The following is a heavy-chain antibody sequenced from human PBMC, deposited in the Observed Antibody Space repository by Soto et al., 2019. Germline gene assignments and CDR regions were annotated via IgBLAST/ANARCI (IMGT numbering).Heavy chain of an antibody. V-gene: IGHV4-30-4*01. D-gene: IGHD5-18*01. Sequence: SEALSLTCTVSGGSISSGDYYWSWIRQPPGKGLEWIGYIYYSGSTYYNPSLKSRVTISVDTSKNQFSLKLSSVTAADTAVYYCARDIRGYSYGLWMDVWGQGTTVTVSS. CDR1: GGSISSGDYY. J-gene: IGHJ6*02. CDR2: IYYSGST. CDR3: ARDIRGYSYGLWMDV.